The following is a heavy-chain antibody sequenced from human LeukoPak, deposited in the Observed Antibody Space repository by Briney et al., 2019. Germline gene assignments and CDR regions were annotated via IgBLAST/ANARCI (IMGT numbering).Heavy chain of an antibody. Sequence: ASVKVSCEASGYTFTSYYMHWVRQAPGQGLEWMGIINPSGGRTSYAQKFQGRVTMTRDTSTSTVYMELSSLRSEDTAVYYCARGRGNYYFDYWGQGTLVTVSS. J-gene: IGHJ4*02. V-gene: IGHV1-46*01. D-gene: IGHD5-24*01. CDR1: GYTFTSYY. CDR2: INPSGGRT. CDR3: ARGRGNYYFDY.